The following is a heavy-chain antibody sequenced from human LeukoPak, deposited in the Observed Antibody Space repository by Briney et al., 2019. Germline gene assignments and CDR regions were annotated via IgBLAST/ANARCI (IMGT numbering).Heavy chain of an antibody. D-gene: IGHD3-3*01. CDR1: GYTFTGYY. CDR3: ARVFAYFQGYYFDY. Sequence: GASVKVSCEASGYTFTGYYMHWVRHAPGQGLEWMGWINPNTDGTNYAQKFQDRVTMTRDTSISTAYMELSRLRSNDTAVYYCARVFAYFQGYYFDYWGQGTLVTVSS. V-gene: IGHV1-2*02. CDR2: INPNTDGT. J-gene: IGHJ4*02.